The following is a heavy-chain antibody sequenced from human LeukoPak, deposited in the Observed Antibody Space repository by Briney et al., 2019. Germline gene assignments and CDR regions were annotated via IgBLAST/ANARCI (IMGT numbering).Heavy chain of an antibody. Sequence: PGGSLRLACAASGFTFSSYEMNWVRQAPGKGLEWVSYISSSCSTIYYADSVKGRFTISRDNAKNSLHLQMNSLRAEDTAVYYCAELGITMIGGVWGKGTTVTISS. CDR1: GFTFSSYE. CDR2: ISSSCSTI. D-gene: IGHD3-10*02. V-gene: IGHV3-48*03. J-gene: IGHJ6*04. CDR3: AELGITMIGGV.